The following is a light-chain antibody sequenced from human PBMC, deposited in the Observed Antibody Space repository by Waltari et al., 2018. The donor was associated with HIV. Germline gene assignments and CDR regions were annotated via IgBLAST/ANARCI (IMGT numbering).Light chain of an antibody. CDR2: LGS. CDR1: QSLRHGDGFDY. V-gene: IGKV2-28*01. Sequence: DIVMTQSPLSLAVTPGESASISCRSSQSLRHGDGFDYLDWYLQKPGQSPQLLIYLGSTRASGVPDRFRGSGSGADFSLEISKVEAEDVGLYFCMQTLQTPLTFGGGTKVEIK. CDR3: MQTLQTPLT. J-gene: IGKJ4*01.